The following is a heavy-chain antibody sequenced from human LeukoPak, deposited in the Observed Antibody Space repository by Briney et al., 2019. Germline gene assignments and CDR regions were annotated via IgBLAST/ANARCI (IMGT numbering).Heavy chain of an antibody. CDR3: ARGSPRWLPHDY. CDR1: GGSISSGGYY. CDR2: IYYSGST. D-gene: IGHD3-22*01. V-gene: IGHV4-31*03. J-gene: IGHJ4*02. Sequence: PSETLSLTCTVSGGSISSGGYYWSWIRQHPGKGLEWIGYIYYSGSTYYNASLKSRVTISVDTSKNQFSLKLSSVTAADTAVYYCARGSPRWLPHDYWGQGTLVTVSS.